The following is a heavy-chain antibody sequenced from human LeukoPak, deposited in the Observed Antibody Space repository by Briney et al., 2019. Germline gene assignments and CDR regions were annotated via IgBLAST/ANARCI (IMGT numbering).Heavy chain of an antibody. D-gene: IGHD3-10*01. CDR3: ARVWMVRGVTADAFDI. CDR1: GYTFTSYG. Sequence: ASVKVSCKASGYTFTSYGISWVRQAPGQGLEWMGWISAYNGNTDYAQKLQGRVTMTTDTSTSTAYMELRSLRSDDTAVYYCARVWMVRGVTADAFDIWGQGTMVTVSS. CDR2: ISAYNGNT. V-gene: IGHV1-18*04. J-gene: IGHJ3*02.